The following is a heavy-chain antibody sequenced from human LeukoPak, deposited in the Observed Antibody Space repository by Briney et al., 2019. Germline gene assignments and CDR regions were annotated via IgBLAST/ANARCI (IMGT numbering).Heavy chain of an antibody. CDR1: GFTFSSYG. Sequence: HSGGSLRLSCAASGFTFSSYGMHWVRQAPGKGLEWVAFIRFDGSDKYYADSVKGRFTISRDNSKNTVYLQMNSLRAEDTAVYHCAKAWCSSTSCHGGAMMDVWGKGTTVTVSS. D-gene: IGHD2-2*01. CDR3: AKAWCSSTSCHGGAMMDV. CDR2: IRFDGSDK. J-gene: IGHJ6*04. V-gene: IGHV3-30*02.